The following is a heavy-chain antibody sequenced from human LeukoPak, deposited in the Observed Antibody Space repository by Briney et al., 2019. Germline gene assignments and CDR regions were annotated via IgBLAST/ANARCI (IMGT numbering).Heavy chain of an antibody. V-gene: IGHV4-61*01. D-gene: IGHD6-13*01. CDR3: AREMEDSSSWYFD. J-gene: IGHJ4*02. Sequence: PSETLSLTCTVSGGSVSSGRYYWSWIRQPPGKGLEWIGYIYYSGSTNYNPSLKSRVTISVDTSKNQFSLKLSSVTAADTAVYYCAREMEDSSSWYFDWGQGTLVTVSS. CDR2: IYYSGST. CDR1: GGSVSSGRYY.